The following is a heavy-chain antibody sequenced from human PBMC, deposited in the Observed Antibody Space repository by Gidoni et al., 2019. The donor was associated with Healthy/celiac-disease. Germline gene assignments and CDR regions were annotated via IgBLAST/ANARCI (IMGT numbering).Heavy chain of an antibody. D-gene: IGHD1-26*01. CDR3: ARPYSGSYGNWFDP. Sequence: QLQLQESGPGLVKPSETLSLTCTVSGGSISSSSYYWGWIRQPPGKGLEWIGSIHYSGSTYYNPTLKSRVTISVDTSKNQFSLKLSSVTAADTAVYYCARPYSGSYGNWFDPWGQGTLVIVSS. J-gene: IGHJ5*02. CDR1: GGSISSSSYY. V-gene: IGHV4-39*01. CDR2: IHYSGST.